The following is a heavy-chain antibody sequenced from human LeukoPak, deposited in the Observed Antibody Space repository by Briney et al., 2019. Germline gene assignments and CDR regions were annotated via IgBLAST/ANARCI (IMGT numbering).Heavy chain of an antibody. CDR1: GFTFSSYN. J-gene: IGHJ6*02. CDR3: AKERPHGMDV. Sequence: GGSLRLSCTASGFTFSSYNMNWVRQAPGKGLEWVSTITSTSTYIAYADSVKGRFTISRDNADNSVYLQMNSLRADDTAVYYCAKERPHGMDVWGQGTSVTVFS. CDR2: ITSTSTYI. D-gene: IGHD6-6*01. V-gene: IGHV3-21*01.